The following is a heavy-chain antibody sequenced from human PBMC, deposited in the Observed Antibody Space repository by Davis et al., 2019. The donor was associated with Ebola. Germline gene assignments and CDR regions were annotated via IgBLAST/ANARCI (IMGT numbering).Heavy chain of an antibody. CDR1: GFTVSSNY. CDR3: ARSLVWVQGVRRRYYGMDV. D-gene: IGHD3-10*01. Sequence: PGGSLRLSCAASGFTVSSNYMSWVRQAPGKGLEWVSVIYSGGSTYYADSVKGRFTISRDNAKNSLYLQMNSLRAEDTAVYYCARSLVWVQGVRRRYYGMDVWGQGTTVTVSS. V-gene: IGHV3-53*01. CDR2: IYSGGST. J-gene: IGHJ6*02.